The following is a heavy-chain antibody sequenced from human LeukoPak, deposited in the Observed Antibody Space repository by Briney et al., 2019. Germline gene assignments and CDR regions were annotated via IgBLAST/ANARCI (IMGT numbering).Heavy chain of an antibody. CDR1: GGSFSGYY. CDR2: INHSGST. V-gene: IGHV4-34*01. Sequence: SETLSLTCAVYGGSFSGYYWSWIRQPPGKGLEWIGEINHSGSTNYNPSLKSRVTISVDTSKNQFSLKLSSVTAADTAVYYCARGNCSSISCYRDFDYWGQGTLVTVSS. J-gene: IGHJ4*02. D-gene: IGHD2-2*01. CDR3: ARGNCSSISCYRDFDY.